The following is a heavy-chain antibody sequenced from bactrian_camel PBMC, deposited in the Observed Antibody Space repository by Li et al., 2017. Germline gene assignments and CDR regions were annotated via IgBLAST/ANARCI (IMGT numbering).Heavy chain of an antibody. J-gene: IGHJ4*01. V-gene: IGHV3S1*01. D-gene: IGHD5*01. CDR1: GFTFSSYD. CDR2: IYTADGRT. Sequence: HVQLVESGGGLVQLGGSLKLSCAASGFTFSSYDMNWVRQAPGKGLEWVSTIYTADGRTKSADSVKDRFAVSRDNAKNMLYLQMNNLKSEDTAVYYCVRGRGDWVLDNYWGQGTQVTVS. CDR3: VRGRGDWVLDNY.